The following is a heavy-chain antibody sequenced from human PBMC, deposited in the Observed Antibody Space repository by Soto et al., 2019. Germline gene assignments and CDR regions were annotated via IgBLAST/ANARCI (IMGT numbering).Heavy chain of an antibody. D-gene: IGHD5-12*01. CDR2: ISDSGST. Sequence: SEILSLTCTVSAGSIKSFYWSWIRQPPGKGLEWIGYISDSGSTNYNPSLRSRVTISLDTSRNQFSLKLSSVTAADTAVYYCARTYSGYYFDYWGQGTLVTAPQ. J-gene: IGHJ4*02. V-gene: IGHV4-59*08. CDR1: AGSIKSFY. CDR3: ARTYSGYYFDY.